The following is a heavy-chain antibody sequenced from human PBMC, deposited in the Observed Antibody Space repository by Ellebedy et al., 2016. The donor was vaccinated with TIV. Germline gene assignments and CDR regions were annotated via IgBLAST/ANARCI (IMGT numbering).Heavy chain of an antibody. V-gene: IGHV4-61*01. Sequence: SETLSLXXTVSGGSVSSGSYYWSWIRQPPGKGLEWIGYIYYSGSTNYNPSLKSRVTISVDTSKNQFSLKLSSVTAADTAVYYCARESIYGYFDWPRVFDYWGQGTLVTVSS. J-gene: IGHJ4*02. D-gene: IGHD3-9*01. CDR1: GGSVSSGSYY. CDR3: ARESIYGYFDWPRVFDY. CDR2: IYYSGST.